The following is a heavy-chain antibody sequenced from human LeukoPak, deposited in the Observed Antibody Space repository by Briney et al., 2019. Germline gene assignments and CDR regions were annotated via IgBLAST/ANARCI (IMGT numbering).Heavy chain of an antibody. V-gene: IGHV4-39*01. CDR2: IYYSGST. D-gene: IGHD3-22*01. CDR3: ASPNVYTSGYYRSDY. CDR1: GGSLTSSNYY. Sequence: SETLSLTCAVSGGSLTSSNYYWGWIRQPPGKGLEWIVTIYYSGSTYYNPSLKSRLTISVDTSRNQFSLKLTSVTAADTAVYYCASPNVYTSGYYRSDYWGQGTLVTVSS. J-gene: IGHJ4*02.